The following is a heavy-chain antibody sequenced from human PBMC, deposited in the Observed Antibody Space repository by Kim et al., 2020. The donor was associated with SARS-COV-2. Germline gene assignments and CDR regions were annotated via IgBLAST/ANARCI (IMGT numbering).Heavy chain of an antibody. J-gene: IGHJ3*02. D-gene: IGHD1-26*01. CDR3: ARHIREMPIAYAFDI. V-gene: IGHV4-59*08. Sequence: PSHKSRINITVDTSKNQFSLKLSSVTAADTAVYYCARHIREMPIAYAFDIWGQGTMVTVSS.